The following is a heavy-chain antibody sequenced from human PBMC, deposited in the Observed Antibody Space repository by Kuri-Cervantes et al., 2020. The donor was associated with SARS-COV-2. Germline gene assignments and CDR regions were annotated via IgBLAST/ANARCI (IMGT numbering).Heavy chain of an antibody. D-gene: IGHD3-3*01. CDR3: ARGGFLEWFLDY. CDR2: ISGSGGSI. J-gene: IGHJ4*02. Sequence: GESLKISCAASGFTFTTYAMRWVRQAPRKGLEWVSGISGSGGSIYYADSVKGRCAISRDNAKNSLYLQMNSLRAEDTAVYYCARGGFLEWFLDYWGQGTLVTVSS. CDR1: GFTFTTYA. V-gene: IGHV3-23*01.